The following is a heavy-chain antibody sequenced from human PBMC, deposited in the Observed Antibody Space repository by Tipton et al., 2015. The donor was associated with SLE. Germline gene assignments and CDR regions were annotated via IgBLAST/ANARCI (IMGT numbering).Heavy chain of an antibody. J-gene: IGHJ6*02. V-gene: IGHV7-4-1*02. Sequence: QVQLVQSGSELKKPGASVKVSCKASGYTFTSYAMNWVRQAPGQGLEWMGWINTNTGDPTYAQGFTGRFVFSLDTSVSTAYLQISSLKAEDTAVYYCARSPVCSSTSCYWDPLGGMDVWGQGTTVTVSS. CDR2: INTNTGDP. CDR3: ARSPVCSSTSCYWDPLGGMDV. D-gene: IGHD2-2*01. CDR1: GYTFTSYA.